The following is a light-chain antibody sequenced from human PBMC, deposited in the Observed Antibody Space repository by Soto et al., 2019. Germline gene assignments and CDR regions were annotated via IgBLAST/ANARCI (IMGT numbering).Light chain of an antibody. Sequence: DIVMTQSPLSLSVTPGEPSAISCTPSQSLLQSNGYSYLDWYLQKPGQSPQLLIYLGSNRASGVPDRFSGSGSGTDFTLKISRVEAEDVGVYYCMQARQTLMYTFGQGPRLEIK. CDR2: LGS. CDR1: QSLLQSNGYSY. V-gene: IGKV2-28*01. CDR3: MQARQTLMYT. J-gene: IGKJ5*01.